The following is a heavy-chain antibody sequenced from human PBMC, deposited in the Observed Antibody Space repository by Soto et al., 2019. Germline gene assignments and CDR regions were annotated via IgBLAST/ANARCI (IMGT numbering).Heavy chain of an antibody. J-gene: IGHJ6*02. CDR1: GGSISSGGYY. CDR3: ARVCGGDSHHGRDV. Sequence: QVQLQESGPGLVKPSQTLSLTCTVSGGSISSGGYYWSWIRQHPGKGLEWIGYIYYSGSTYYNPALKDRITLSEDTSKNQSSMKLSSVTAAGTAVYYGARVCGGDSHHGRDVWGHGTTATVP. CDR2: IYYSGST. D-gene: IGHD2-21*02. V-gene: IGHV4-31*03.